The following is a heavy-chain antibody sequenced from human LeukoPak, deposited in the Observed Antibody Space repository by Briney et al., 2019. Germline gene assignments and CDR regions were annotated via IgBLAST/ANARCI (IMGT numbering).Heavy chain of an antibody. Sequence: AGSENSYVDSVKGRFTISRDNAKNSLYLQINSLRAEDTAVYYCAKDRRVYYDSSGYYDFDYWGQGTLVTVSS. V-gene: IGHV3-7*01. CDR3: AKDRRVYYDSSGYYDFDY. CDR2: AGSEN. J-gene: IGHJ4*02. D-gene: IGHD3-22*01.